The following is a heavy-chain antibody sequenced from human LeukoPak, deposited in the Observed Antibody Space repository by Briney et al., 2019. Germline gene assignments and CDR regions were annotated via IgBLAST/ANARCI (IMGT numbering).Heavy chain of an antibody. D-gene: IGHD3-16*02. J-gene: IGHJ4*02. CDR1: GYTLTELS. V-gene: IGHV1-24*01. Sequence: ASVKVSCKVSGYTLTELSMYWVRQAPGKGLEWMGRFDPEDGETIYAQKFQGRVTMTEDTSTDTAYMELSSLRSEDTAVYYCATPYYDYVWGSYRFDYWGQGTLVTVSS. CDR3: ATPYYDYVWGSYRFDY. CDR2: FDPEDGET.